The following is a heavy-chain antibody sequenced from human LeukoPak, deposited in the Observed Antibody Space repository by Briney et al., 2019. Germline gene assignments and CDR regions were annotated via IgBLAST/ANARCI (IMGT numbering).Heavy chain of an antibody. J-gene: IGHJ4*02. CDR1: GFTFSSYG. CDR2: ISYDGSNK. V-gene: IGHV3-30*18. D-gene: IGHD6-19*01. Sequence: PGRSLRLSCAASGFTFSSYGMHWVRQAPGKGLEWVAVISYDGSNKYYADSVKGRFTISRDNSKNTLYLQMNCLRAEDTAVYYCAKVAVAGIDSDYWGQGTLVTASS. CDR3: AKVAVAGIDSDY.